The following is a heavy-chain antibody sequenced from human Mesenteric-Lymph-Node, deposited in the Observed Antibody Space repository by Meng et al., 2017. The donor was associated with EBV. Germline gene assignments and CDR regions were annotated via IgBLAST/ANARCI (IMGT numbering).Heavy chain of an antibody. Sequence: QGRVQQWGAGQLTPSETLSLTCDVYGGSFSGYYWSWIRQAPGQGLEWIGESTHNGIVNYNPSLKSRVAISVDTFKNQFSLRLTSVTAADTAIYYCARIESIWGTYRKYYFDYWGQGTLVTVSS. V-gene: IGHV4-34*01. D-gene: IGHD3-16*02. J-gene: IGHJ4*02. CDR3: ARIESIWGTYRKYYFDY. CDR2: STHNGIV. CDR1: GGSFSGYY.